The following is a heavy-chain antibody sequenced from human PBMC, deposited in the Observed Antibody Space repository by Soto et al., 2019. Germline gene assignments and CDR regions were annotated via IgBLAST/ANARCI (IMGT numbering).Heavy chain of an antibody. J-gene: IGHJ4*02. Sequence: QLQLQESGPGLVKPSETLSLTCTVSGGSISSSSYYWGWIRQPPGKGLEWIGSIYYSGSTYYNPSPKSRVTIPVDTSKNQFSLQLSAVTAADTAVYYCARHVAGYSSGLDYWGQGTLVTVSS. D-gene: IGHD6-19*01. CDR3: ARHVAGYSSGLDY. CDR2: IYYSGST. V-gene: IGHV4-39*01. CDR1: GGSISSSSYY.